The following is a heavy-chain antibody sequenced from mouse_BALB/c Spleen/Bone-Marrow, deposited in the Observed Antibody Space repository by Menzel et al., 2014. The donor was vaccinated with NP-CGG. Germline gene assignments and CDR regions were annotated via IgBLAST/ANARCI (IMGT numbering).Heavy chain of an antibody. CDR3: ARHAYYDQTEVSFVC. CDR2: ISGDGRYT. V-gene: IGHV5-9-2*01. Sequence: EVKVEESGGGLVKSGGSLKLSCAASGFSLSNYGMSWLRQTPEKRLEWVATISGDGRYTFYSDSVKGRFTISRDNAKNNLYLQLSSLRSEDTALYYCARHAYYDQTEVSFVCWGQGTLVTVSA. CDR1: GFSLSNYG. J-gene: IGHJ3*01. D-gene: IGHD2-4*01.